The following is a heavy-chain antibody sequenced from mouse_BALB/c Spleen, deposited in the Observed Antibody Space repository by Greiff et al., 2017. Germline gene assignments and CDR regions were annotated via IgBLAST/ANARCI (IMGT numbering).Heavy chain of an antibody. CDR1: GFSLTSYG. CDR3: AREGVRLRFAY. V-gene: IGHV2-9*02. Sequence: VKVEESGPGLVAPSQSLSITCTVSGFSLTSYGVHWVRQPPGKGLEWLGVIWAGGSTNYNSALMSRLSISKDNSKSQVFLKMNSLQTDDTAMYYCAREGVRLRFAYWGQGTLVTVSA. D-gene: IGHD1-2*01. CDR2: IWAGGST. J-gene: IGHJ3*01.